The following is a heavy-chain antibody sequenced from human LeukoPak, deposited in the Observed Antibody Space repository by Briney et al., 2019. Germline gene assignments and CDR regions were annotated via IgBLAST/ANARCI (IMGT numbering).Heavy chain of an antibody. Sequence: GGSLRLSCAASGFTFSSYWMSWVRQAPGKGLEWVANIKQDGSEKYYVDSVKGRFTISRDNAKNSLYLQMNSLRAEDTAVYYCASASSGRSYYYYYMDVWGKGTTVTISS. CDR2: IKQDGSEK. CDR3: ASASSGRSYYYYYMDV. CDR1: GFTFSSYW. V-gene: IGHV3-7*01. D-gene: IGHD6-19*01. J-gene: IGHJ6*03.